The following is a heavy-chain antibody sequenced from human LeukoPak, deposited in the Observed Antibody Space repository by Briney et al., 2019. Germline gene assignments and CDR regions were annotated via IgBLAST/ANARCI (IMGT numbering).Heavy chain of an antibody. Sequence: GGSLRLSCAASGFTVSSNYMSWVRQAPGKGLEWVSSISSSSSYIYYADSVKGRFTISRDNAKNSLYLQMNSLRAEDTAVYYCARDGLGYSSGWDFDYWGQGTLVTVSS. CDR1: GFTVSSNY. J-gene: IGHJ4*02. D-gene: IGHD6-19*01. CDR2: ISSSSSYI. V-gene: IGHV3-21*01. CDR3: ARDGLGYSSGWDFDY.